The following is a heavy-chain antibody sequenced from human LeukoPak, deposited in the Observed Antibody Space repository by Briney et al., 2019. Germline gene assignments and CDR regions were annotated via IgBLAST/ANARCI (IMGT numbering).Heavy chain of an antibody. CDR3: TTDSIAIIGAGSSSWYETKG. D-gene: IGHD6-13*01. Sequence: GGSLRLSCAASGFTFSNAWISWVRQAPGKGLEWVGRIKSKTDGGTTDYAAPVKGRFTISRDDSKNTLYLQMNSLKTEDTAVYYCTTDSIAIIGAGSSSWYETKGWGQGTLVTVSS. CDR2: IKSKTDGGTT. J-gene: IGHJ4*02. V-gene: IGHV3-15*01. CDR1: GFTFSNAW.